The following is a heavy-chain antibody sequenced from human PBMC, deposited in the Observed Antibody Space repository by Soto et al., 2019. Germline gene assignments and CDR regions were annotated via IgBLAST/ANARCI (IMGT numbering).Heavy chain of an antibody. D-gene: IGHD3-10*01. V-gene: IGHV4-34*01. J-gene: IGHJ3*02. CDR3: ASPAMVRGVILDAFDI. Sequence: SETLSLTCAVYGGSFSGYYWSWIRQPPGKGLEWIGEINHSGSTNYNPSLKSRVTISVDTSKNQFSLKLSSVTAADTAVYYCASPAMVRGVILDAFDIWGQGTMVTV. CDR2: INHSGST. CDR1: GGSFSGYY.